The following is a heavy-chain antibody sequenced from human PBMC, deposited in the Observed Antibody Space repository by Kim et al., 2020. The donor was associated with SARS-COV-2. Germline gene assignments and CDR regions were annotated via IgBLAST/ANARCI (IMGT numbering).Heavy chain of an antibody. D-gene: IGHD1-26*01. CDR2: ISGSGGST. CDR3: AKEGGIEIWSVDRLPADY. J-gene: IGHJ4*02. Sequence: GGSLRLSCAASGFWFSNYAMSWVRQAPGKGLEWVSGISGSGGSTYYADSVKGRFTISRDNSKNTLYLQMNSLRAEDTAVYYCAKEGGIEIWSVDRLPADYWGQGILVTVSS. V-gene: IGHV3-23*01. CDR1: GFWFSNYA.